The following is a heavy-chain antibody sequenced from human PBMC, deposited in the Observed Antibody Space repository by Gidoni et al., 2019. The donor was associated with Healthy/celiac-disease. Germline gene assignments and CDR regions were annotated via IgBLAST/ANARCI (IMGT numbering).Heavy chain of an antibody. J-gene: IGHJ4*02. Sequence: EVQLVESGGGLVKPGGSLRLSCADSGFTFSSYSMNWVRQAPGKGLEWVSSISSSSSYIYYADSVKGRFTISRDNAKNSLYLQMNSLRAEDTAVYYCARDCSSTSCYGRAHFDYWGQGTLVTVSS. V-gene: IGHV3-21*01. CDR1: GFTFSSYS. CDR3: ARDCSSTSCYGRAHFDY. D-gene: IGHD2-2*01. CDR2: ISSSSSYI.